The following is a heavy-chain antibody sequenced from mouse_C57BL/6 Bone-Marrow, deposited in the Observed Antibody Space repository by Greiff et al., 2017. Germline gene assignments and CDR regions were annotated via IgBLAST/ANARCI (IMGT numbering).Heavy chain of an antibody. Sequence: VHLVESGPGLVQPSQSLSITCTVSGFSLTSYGVHWVRQSPGKGLEWLGVIWRGGSTDYNAAFMSRLSITKDNSKSQVFFKMNSLQADDTAIYYCAIHYYGSSYDYAMDYGGQGTSVTVSS. V-gene: IGHV2-5*01. J-gene: IGHJ4*01. CDR3: AIHYYGSSYDYAMDY. D-gene: IGHD1-1*01. CDR1: GFSLTSYG. CDR2: IWRGGST.